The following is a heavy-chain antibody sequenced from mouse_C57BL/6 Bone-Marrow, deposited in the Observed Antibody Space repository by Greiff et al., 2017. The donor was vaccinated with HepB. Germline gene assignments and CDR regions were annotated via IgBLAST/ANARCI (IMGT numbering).Heavy chain of an antibody. Sequence: EVQLVESEGGLVQPGSSMKLSCTASGFTFSDYYMAWVRQVPEKGLEWVANINYDGSSTYYLDSLKSRFIISRDNAKNILYLQMSSLKSEDTATYYCARDNLYAMDYWGQGTSVTVSS. CDR3: ARDNLYAMDY. CDR1: GFTFSDYY. CDR2: INYDGSST. J-gene: IGHJ4*01. V-gene: IGHV5-16*01.